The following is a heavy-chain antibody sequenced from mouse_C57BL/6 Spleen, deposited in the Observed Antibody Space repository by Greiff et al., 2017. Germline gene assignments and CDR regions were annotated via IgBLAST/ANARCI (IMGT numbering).Heavy chain of an antibody. CDR2: ISNLAYSI. V-gene: IGHV5-15*01. CDR3: ARLTGLYAMDY. CDR1: GFTFSDYG. J-gene: IGHJ4*01. D-gene: IGHD4-1*01. Sequence: EVQLQESGGGLVQPGGSLKLSCAASGFTFSDYGMAWVRQAPRKGPEWVAFISNLAYSIYYADTVTGRFTISRENAKNTLYLEMSSLRSEDTAMYYCARLTGLYAMDYWGQGTSVTVSS.